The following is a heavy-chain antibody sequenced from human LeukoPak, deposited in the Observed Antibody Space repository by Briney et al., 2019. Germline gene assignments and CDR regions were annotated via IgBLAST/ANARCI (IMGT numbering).Heavy chain of an antibody. CDR2: INSDGSIT. CDR3: AKWGGTGYPN. J-gene: IGHJ4*02. Sequence: TGGSLRLSCAASGFTFSSYWMHWVRQTSGKGLPWVSRINSDGSITTYADSVKGRFTISRDNAKNTLYLEMNSLRAEDTAVYYCAKWGGTGYPNWGQGTLVTVSS. D-gene: IGHD3-9*01. V-gene: IGHV3-74*03. CDR1: GFTFSSYW.